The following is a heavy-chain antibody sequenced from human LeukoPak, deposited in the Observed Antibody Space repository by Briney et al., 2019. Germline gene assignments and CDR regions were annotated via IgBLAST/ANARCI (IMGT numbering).Heavy chain of an antibody. J-gene: IGHJ6*03. CDR2: ISNSGSTT. CDR3: TRHANEKYSGYGYFDYYYYYYMDV. Sequence: GGSLRLSCVASGFTFSSYEMKWVRQAPGKGLEWVSYISNSGSTTYYADSVKGRFTISRDNAKNSLYLQMNSLRAEDTAVYYCTRHANEKYSGYGYFDYYYYYYMDVWGKGTTVTVSS. CDR1: GFTFSSYE. V-gene: IGHV3-48*03. D-gene: IGHD5-12*01.